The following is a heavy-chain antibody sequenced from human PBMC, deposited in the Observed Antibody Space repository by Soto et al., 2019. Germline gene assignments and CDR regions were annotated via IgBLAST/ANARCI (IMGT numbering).Heavy chain of an antibody. CDR1: GGSISSYY. V-gene: IGHV4-59*12. CDR3: ASSLSGYGQYSYGT. J-gene: IGHJ5*02. D-gene: IGHD5-18*01. Sequence: PSETLSLTCTVSGGSISSYYWSWIRQPPGKGLEWIGYIYYSGSTNYNPSLKSRVTISVDTSKNQFSLKLTSVTAADTAVYSCASSLSGYGQYSYGTWGQGTLVTVSS. CDR2: IYYSGST.